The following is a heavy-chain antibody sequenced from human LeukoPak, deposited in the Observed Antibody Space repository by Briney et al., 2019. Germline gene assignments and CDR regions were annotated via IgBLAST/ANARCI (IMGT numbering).Heavy chain of an antibody. CDR1: GFTFSSYS. Sequence: GGSLRLSCAASGFTFSSYSMNWVRQAPGKGLEWVSRIDWNGDNAGYADSVRGRFTISRDNAKNSLYLQMNSLRAEDTAVYYCAELGITMIGGVWGKGTTVTISS. J-gene: IGHJ6*04. D-gene: IGHD3-10*02. CDR3: AELGITMIGGV. CDR2: IDWNGDNA. V-gene: IGHV3-20*04.